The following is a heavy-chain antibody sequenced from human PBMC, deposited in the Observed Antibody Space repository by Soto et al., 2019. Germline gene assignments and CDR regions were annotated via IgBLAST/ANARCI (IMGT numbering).Heavy chain of an antibody. Sequence: QVQLVQSGAEVKKPGASVKVSCKASGYTFTSYGISWVRQAPGQGLEWMGWISAYNGNTNYAQKLQGRVTMTTDTSTSTDYMELRSLRSDDTAVYYCARDRDRQKDYYYGMDVWGQGNTVTVSS. D-gene: IGHD3-16*02. CDR3: ARDRDRQKDYYYGMDV. V-gene: IGHV1-18*04. J-gene: IGHJ6*02. CDR1: GYTFTSYG. CDR2: ISAYNGNT.